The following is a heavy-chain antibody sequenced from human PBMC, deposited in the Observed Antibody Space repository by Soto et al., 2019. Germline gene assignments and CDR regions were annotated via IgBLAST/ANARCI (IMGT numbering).Heavy chain of an antibody. J-gene: IGHJ6*02. CDR3: ARAGKYYYSSGSPYDSGMNV. D-gene: IGHD3-10*01. V-gene: IGHV1-18*04. CDR2: ISGYNGNT. CDR1: GYTFTSYG. Sequence: QVQLVQSGAEVKKPGASVKVSCKASGYTFTSYGVSWVRQAPGQGLEWMGWISGYNGNTNYAQKLPGRVTMTKDTSGSTAYMEPRSLGADDTSVYYGARAGKYYYSSGSPYDSGMNVWGQGITVSVSS.